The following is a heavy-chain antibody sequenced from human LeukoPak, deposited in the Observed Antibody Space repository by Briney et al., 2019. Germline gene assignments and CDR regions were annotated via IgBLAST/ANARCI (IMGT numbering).Heavy chain of an antibody. CDR1: GFTFSSYE. D-gene: IGHD5-12*01. CDR3: ARAYSGYDYGVTGGYYYYYMDV. Sequence: GGSLRLSCAASGFTFSSYEMNWVRQAPGKGLEWVSYISSSGSTIYYADSVKGRFTISRDNAKNSLYLQMNSLRAEDTAVYYCARAYSGYDYGVTGGYYYYYMDVWGKGTTVTISS. V-gene: IGHV3-48*03. J-gene: IGHJ6*03. CDR2: ISSSGSTI.